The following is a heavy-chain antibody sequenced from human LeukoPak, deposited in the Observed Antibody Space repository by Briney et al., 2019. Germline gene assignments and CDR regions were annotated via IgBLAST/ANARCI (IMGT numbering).Heavy chain of an antibody. D-gene: IGHD6-6*01. V-gene: IGHV3-11*04. J-gene: IGHJ4*02. CDR2: ISSSGSTI. CDR1: GFTFSDYY. CDR3: ARDRGSSSSAFDY. Sequence: PGGSLRLFCAASGFTFSDYYMSWIRQAPGKGLEWVSYISSSGSTIYYADSVKGRFTISRDNAKNSLYLQMNSLRAEDTAVYYCARDRGSSSSAFDYWGQGTLVTVSS.